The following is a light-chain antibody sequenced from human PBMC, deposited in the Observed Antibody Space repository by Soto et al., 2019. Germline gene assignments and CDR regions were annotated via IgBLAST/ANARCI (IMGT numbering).Light chain of an antibody. CDR3: NSYGGTNTLGV. V-gene: IGLV2-8*01. Sequence: QSALTQPPSASGSPGQSVTISCTGTSDDVGGHDHVSWYQQHPGKVPKLIIYEVNKRPSGVPDRFSGSKSGNTASLTVSGLQAEDEADYYCNSYGGTNTLGVLGGGTKLTVL. CDR1: SDDVGGHDH. J-gene: IGLJ2*01. CDR2: EVN.